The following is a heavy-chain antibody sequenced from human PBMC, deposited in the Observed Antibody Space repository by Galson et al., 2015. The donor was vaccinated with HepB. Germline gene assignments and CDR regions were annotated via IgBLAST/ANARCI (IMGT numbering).Heavy chain of an antibody. CDR1: GFIFSSYA. CDR2: ISGSGSTT. Sequence: SLRLSCAASGFIFSSYAMSWVRQAPGKGLEWVSTISGSGSTTYYADSVKGRFSISRDNSKNTLYLQMNSLRAEDTALYYCAKAPDNIVLVPGAWGQGTLVTVSS. J-gene: IGHJ5*02. V-gene: IGHV3-23*01. D-gene: IGHD2-2*01. CDR3: AKAPDNIVLVPGA.